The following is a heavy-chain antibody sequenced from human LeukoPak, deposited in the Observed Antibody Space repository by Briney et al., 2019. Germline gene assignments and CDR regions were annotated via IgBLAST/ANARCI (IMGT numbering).Heavy chain of an antibody. Sequence: ASVKVSCKASGYTFTSYGISWVRQATGQGLEWMGWMNPNSGNTGYAQKFQGRVTMTRNTSISTAYMELSRLRSDDTAVYYCARDPGSYDILTGYYGGGFDYWGQGTLVTVSS. J-gene: IGHJ4*02. D-gene: IGHD3-9*01. CDR2: MNPNSGNT. CDR1: GYTFTSYG. V-gene: IGHV1-8*02. CDR3: ARDPGSYDILTGYYGGGFDY.